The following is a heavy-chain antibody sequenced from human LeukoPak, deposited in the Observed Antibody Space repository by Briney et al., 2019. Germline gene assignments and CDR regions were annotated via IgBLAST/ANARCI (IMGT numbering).Heavy chain of an antibody. CDR3: AKIPKGGYFDS. V-gene: IGHV3-30*02. Sequence: GGSLRLSCTASGFTLTHYGMHWVRQAPGKGLEWVAFIQYDESNKYYADSVKGRFTISRDSSKNTVSLQMNSLRAEDTAVYYCAKIPKGGYFDSWGQGTLVTVSS. CDR1: GFTLTHYG. CDR2: IQYDESNK. J-gene: IGHJ4*02. D-gene: IGHD2-2*01.